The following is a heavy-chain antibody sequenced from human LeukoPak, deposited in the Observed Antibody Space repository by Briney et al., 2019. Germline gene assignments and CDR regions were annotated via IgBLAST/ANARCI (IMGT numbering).Heavy chain of an antibody. J-gene: IGHJ4*02. D-gene: IGHD5-18*01. CDR3: AKDKSLGTAFDY. Sequence: PGRSLRLSCAASGFTFDDYAMHWVRQAPGKGLEWVSGISWNSGSIGYADSVKGRFTISRDNAKNSLYLQMNSLRAEDTALYYCAKDKSLGTAFDYWGQGTLGTVSS. CDR1: GFTFDDYA. V-gene: IGHV3-9*01. CDR2: ISWNSGSI.